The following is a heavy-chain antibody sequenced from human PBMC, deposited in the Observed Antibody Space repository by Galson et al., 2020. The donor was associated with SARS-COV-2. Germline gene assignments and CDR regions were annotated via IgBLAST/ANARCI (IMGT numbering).Heavy chain of an antibody. V-gene: IGHV3-53*01. CDR2: IYSGGTT. CDR3: ARGICGGTGCYNFDY. J-gene: IGHJ4*02. D-gene: IGHD2-2*02. CDR1: GFTVSSNY. Sequence: GESLKISCAASGFTVSSNYMTWVRQAPGKGLEWVSIIYSGGTTYYADSVKGRFTISRDNSKNTLLLHMNSLRDEDTAVYYCARGICGGTGCYNFDYWGQGTLVTVSS.